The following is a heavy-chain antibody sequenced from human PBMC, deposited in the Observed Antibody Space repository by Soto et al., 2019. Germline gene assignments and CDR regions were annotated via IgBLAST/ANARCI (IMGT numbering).Heavy chain of an antibody. CDR2: IYYSGST. CDR3: ARRYGGNLDY. V-gene: IGHV4-59*08. CDR1: GGSISSYY. J-gene: IGHJ4*02. D-gene: IGHD1-26*01. Sequence: QVQLQESGPGLVKSSETLSLTCTVSGGSISSYYWSWIRQPPGKGLEWIGYIYYSGSTNYNPSLKSRVTISVDTSKNQFSLKLSSVTAADTAVYYCARRYGGNLDYWGQGTLVTVSS.